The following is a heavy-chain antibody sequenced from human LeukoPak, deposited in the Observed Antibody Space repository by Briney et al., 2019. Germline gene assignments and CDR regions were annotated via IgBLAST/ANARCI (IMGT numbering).Heavy chain of an antibody. J-gene: IGHJ4*02. D-gene: IGHD4-11*01. CDR1: GFTFSNYW. V-gene: IGHV3-7*01. Sequence: GGSLRLSCAASGFTFSNYWMSWVRQVPGKGLEWLANIKVDGSETYYVGSLKGRFTISRDNAKNSVYLQMNSLRVEDTAVYYCARDGHWEVTRGHYFDYWGQGTLVTVSS. CDR2: IKVDGSET. CDR3: ARDGHWEVTRGHYFDY.